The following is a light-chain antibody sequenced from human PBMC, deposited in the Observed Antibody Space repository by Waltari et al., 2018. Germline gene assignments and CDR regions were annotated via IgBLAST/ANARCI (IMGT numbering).Light chain of an antibody. CDR3: QQYGSSPGFT. CDR1: QSVSSSY. J-gene: IGKJ3*01. Sequence: EIVLTQSPGTLSLSPGERATLSCRASQSVSSSYLAWYQQKPGQAPRLLIYGASRRATGIPDRFSGSGSGTDFTLTISRLDPEDFAVYYCQQYGSSPGFTFGPGTKVDIK. V-gene: IGKV3-20*01. CDR2: GAS.